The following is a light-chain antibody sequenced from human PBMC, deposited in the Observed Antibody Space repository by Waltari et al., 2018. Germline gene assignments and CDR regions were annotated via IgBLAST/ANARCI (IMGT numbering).Light chain of an antibody. J-gene: IGKJ5*01. Sequence: TQSPDTLSVSPGERATLSCRASQSVSSNLAWYQQKPGQAPRLLIYGASTRATGIPARFSGSGSGTEFTLTISSLQSEDFAVYYCQQYNNWPPVITFGQGTRLEIK. CDR1: QSVSSN. V-gene: IGKV3-15*01. CDR2: GAS. CDR3: QQYNNWPPVIT.